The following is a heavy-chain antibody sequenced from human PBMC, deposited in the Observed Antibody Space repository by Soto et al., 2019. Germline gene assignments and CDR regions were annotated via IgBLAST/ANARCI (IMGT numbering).Heavy chain of an antibody. J-gene: IGHJ4*02. CDR3: ATGANFYYDTSRY. CDR1: GFLVNYYD. D-gene: IGHD3-22*01. Sequence: GGSLRLSCAVSGFLVNYYDLSWVRQAPGKVLEWVSGMSGVDDSKSYADSVKGRLTISRDTSKSTLYLQMNSLRPDDTAVYYCATGANFYYDTSRYWGQGTLVTVS. CDR2: MSGVDDSK. V-gene: IGHV3-23*01.